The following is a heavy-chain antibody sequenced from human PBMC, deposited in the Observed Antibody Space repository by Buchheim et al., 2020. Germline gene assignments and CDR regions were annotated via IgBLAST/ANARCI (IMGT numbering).Heavy chain of an antibody. CDR1: GFTFSSYG. CDR3: AKQYNWNYRFDY. Sequence: QVQLVESGGGVVQPGRSLRLSCAASGFTFSSYGMHWVRQAPGKGLEWVAVISYDGSNKYYADSVKGRFTISRDNSKNTLYLQMNSLRAKDTAVYYCAKQYNWNYRFDYWGQGTL. V-gene: IGHV3-30*18. CDR2: ISYDGSNK. D-gene: IGHD1-7*01. J-gene: IGHJ4*02.